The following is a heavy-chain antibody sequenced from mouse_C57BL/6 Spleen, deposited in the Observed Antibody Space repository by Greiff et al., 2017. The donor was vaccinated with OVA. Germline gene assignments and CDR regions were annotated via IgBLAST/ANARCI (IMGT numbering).Heavy chain of an antibody. Sequence: VHLHPPCSSPVNHRASVKLSCKASGYTFTSYWMQWVKQRPGQGLEWIGEIDPSDSYTNYNQKFKGKATLTVDTSSSTAYMQLSSLTSEDSAVYYCARYYGSSSYAMDYWGQGTSVTVSS. CDR1: GYTFTSYW. V-gene: IGHV1-50*01. CDR3: ARYYGSSSYAMDY. J-gene: IGHJ4*01. CDR2: IDPSDSYT. D-gene: IGHD1-1*01.